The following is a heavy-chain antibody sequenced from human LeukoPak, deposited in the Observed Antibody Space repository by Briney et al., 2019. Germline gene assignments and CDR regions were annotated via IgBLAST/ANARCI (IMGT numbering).Heavy chain of an antibody. J-gene: IGHJ4*02. CDR1: GYTFTSHG. Sequence: VASVKVPCKASGYTFTSHGISWVRQAPGQGLEWMGRIIPILGIANYAQKFQGRVTITADKSTSTAYMELSSLRSEDTAVYYCARDGGTPSPLWYFDYWGQGTLVTVSS. V-gene: IGHV1-69*04. CDR3: ARDGGTPSPLWYFDY. D-gene: IGHD1-7*01. CDR2: IIPILGIA.